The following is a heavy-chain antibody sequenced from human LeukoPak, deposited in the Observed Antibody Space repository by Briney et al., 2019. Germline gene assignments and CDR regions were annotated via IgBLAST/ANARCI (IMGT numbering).Heavy chain of an antibody. V-gene: IGHV3-23*01. CDR1: GFTFSRYA. CDR3: AKDLGSAITSALVLDV. J-gene: IGHJ6*02. Sequence: GGSLRLSCAASGFTFSRYAMSWVRQAPGKGLEWASGISGSGGSTYYADSVKGRFTISRDNSKNTLYLQMNSLRAEDTAVYYCAKDLGSAITSALVLDVWGQGTTVIVSS. CDR2: ISGSGGST. D-gene: IGHD2-15*01.